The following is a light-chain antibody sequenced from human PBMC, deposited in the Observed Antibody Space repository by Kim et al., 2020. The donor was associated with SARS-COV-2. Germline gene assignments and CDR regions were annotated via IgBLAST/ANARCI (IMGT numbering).Light chain of an antibody. CDR3: QAWDSSTAAVV. CDR1: KLGDKY. V-gene: IGLV3-1*01. Sequence: PGQTASIPCSGDKLGDKYACWYQQKPGQSTVLVIYQDSKRPSGIPERFSGSNSGNTATLTISGTQAMDEADYYCQAWDSSTAAVVFGGGTQLTVL. CDR2: QDS. J-gene: IGLJ2*01.